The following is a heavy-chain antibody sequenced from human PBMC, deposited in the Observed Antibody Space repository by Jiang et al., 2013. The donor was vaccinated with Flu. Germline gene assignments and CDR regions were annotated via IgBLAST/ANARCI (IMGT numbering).Heavy chain of an antibody. J-gene: IGHJ6*03. Sequence: SGPGLVKPSETLSLTCTVSGGSLNNYYWSWIRQAPGKGLEWIGYIYTSGSTNYGPSFRSRFTISIDMSKSQFSLELRSVTAADTGVYYCARVATSGYYSYYYMDVWGKGTAVTVSS. CDR2: IYTSGST. V-gene: IGHV4-4*09. CDR1: GGSLNNYY. D-gene: IGHD1-1*01. CDR3: ARVATSGYYSYYYMDV.